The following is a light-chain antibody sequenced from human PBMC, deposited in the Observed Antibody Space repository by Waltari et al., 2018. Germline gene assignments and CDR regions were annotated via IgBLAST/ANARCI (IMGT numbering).Light chain of an antibody. V-gene: IGLV3-21*02. Sequence: SYVLTQPPSVSVAPGQTAPITCGGNHIGGKSVHWYQQRPGQAPIFVIYDDSARPSALPERVSGSNSEDTATLTIGSVEAGEEAAYFCTVWDSNNDHQIFGGGTKLTVL. CDR2: DDS. CDR3: TVWDSNNDHQI. J-gene: IGLJ2*01. CDR1: HIGGKS.